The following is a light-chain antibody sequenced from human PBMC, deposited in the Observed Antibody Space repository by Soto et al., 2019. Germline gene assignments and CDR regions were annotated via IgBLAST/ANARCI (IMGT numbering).Light chain of an antibody. Sequence: EIVMTQSPGTLSVSPGERATLSCRASQNVFSNVAWYQQRPGQPPRLLISGASTRATGVSARFSASGSGTEFSLTISSLQSEDSAVYYCQQYNIWSLYTFGQGTKLEIK. CDR3: QQYNIWSLYT. CDR1: QNVFSN. J-gene: IGKJ2*01. V-gene: IGKV3-15*01. CDR2: GAS.